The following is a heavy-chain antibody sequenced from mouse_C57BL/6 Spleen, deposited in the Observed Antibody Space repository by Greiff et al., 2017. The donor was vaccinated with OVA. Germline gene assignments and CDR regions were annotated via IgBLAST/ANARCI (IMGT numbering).Heavy chain of an antibody. CDR3: ARDHYGSRGDY. J-gene: IGHJ4*01. D-gene: IGHD1-1*01. Sequence: VKLVESGPELVKPGASVKISCKASGYAFSSSWMNWVKQRPGKGLEWIGRIYPGDGDTNYNGKFKGKATLTADKSSSTAYMQLSSLTSEDSAVYFCARDHYGSRGDYWGQGTSVTVSS. CDR2: IYPGDGDT. CDR1: GYAFSSSW. V-gene: IGHV1-82*01.